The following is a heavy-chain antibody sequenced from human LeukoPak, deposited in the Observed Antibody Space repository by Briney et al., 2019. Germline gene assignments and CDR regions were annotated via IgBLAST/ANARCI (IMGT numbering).Heavy chain of an antibody. Sequence: SQTLSLTCSVSTGSIRSAGYYWSWVRQLPGKGLEWIGYIYYSGSTHYNPSLKSRITISVDTSKNQFSLKLSSVTAADTAVYYCARLGGVGPMYYFDYWGQGTLVTVSS. D-gene: IGHD3-10*01. CDR2: IYYSGST. CDR1: TGSIRSAGYY. CDR3: ARLGGVGPMYYFDY. J-gene: IGHJ4*02. V-gene: IGHV4-31*03.